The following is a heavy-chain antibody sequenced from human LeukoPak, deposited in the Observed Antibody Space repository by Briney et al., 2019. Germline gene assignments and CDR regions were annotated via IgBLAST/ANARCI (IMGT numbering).Heavy chain of an antibody. CDR1: GGSIGSGSYY. D-gene: IGHD5-12*01. Sequence: PSETLSLTCTVSGGSIGSGSYYWSWIRQPAGKGLGWIGRIYTSGSTNYNPSLKSRVTISVDTSKNQFSLKLSSVTAADTAVYYCARADIVATIRWGYFDYWGQGTLVTVSS. CDR2: IYTSGST. CDR3: ARADIVATIRWGYFDY. J-gene: IGHJ4*02. V-gene: IGHV4-61*02.